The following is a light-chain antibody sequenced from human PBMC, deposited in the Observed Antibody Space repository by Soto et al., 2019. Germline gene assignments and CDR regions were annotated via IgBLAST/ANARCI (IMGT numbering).Light chain of an antibody. V-gene: IGLV1-51*02. Sequence: SVPTPPPSVFSAPGQKVTIPLFLNSSKIGSDYVFWYQQLPGTAPKLLIYENNKRPSGIPDRFSGPKSGTSATLGITGLQTGDEADYYCAAWDKSLSGGVFGGGTKATVL. CDR2: ENN. CDR3: AAWDKSLSGGV. CDR1: SSKIGSDY. J-gene: IGLJ2*01.